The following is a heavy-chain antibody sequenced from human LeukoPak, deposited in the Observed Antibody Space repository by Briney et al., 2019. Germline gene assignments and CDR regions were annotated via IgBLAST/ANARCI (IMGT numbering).Heavy chain of an antibody. D-gene: IGHD6-13*01. V-gene: IGHV4-4*07. J-gene: IGHJ5*02. CDR3: ARVRGASSWYGGNWFDP. CDR1: GDSLRSFF. Sequence: SETLSLTCTVSGDSLRSFFWSWIRQPAGKGREWIGRIYISGSTNYNPSLKSRVTMSVDTSKNQFSLKLSSLTAADTAVYYCARVRGASSWYGGNWFDPWGQGTLVTVSS. CDR2: IYISGST.